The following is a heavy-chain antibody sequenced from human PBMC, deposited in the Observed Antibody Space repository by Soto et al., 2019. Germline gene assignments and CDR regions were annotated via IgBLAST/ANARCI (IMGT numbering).Heavy chain of an antibody. CDR2: ISGSGDST. D-gene: IGHD3-22*01. CDR3: AKDTYYHDTTGYYVFDY. Sequence: GGSLRLSCAASGFTFSSYAMSWVRQGPGKGLEWVSAISGSGDSTYYADSVKGRFTISRDNSKNTLHLQMNSLRAEDTAVYYCAKDTYYHDTTGYYVFDYWGQGTLVTVSS. CDR1: GFTFSSYA. J-gene: IGHJ4*02. V-gene: IGHV3-23*01.